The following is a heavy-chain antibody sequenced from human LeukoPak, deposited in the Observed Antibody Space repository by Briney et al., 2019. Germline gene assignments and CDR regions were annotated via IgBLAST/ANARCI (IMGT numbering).Heavy chain of an antibody. Sequence: SETLSLTCSVSGGSTSSSGSYWGWIRQPPGKGLEWIGSVYYSGSTYYNPSLKSRVTISVDTSKNQFSLKLSSVTAADTAVYYCARHLGYSYGYYFDYWGQGTLVTVSS. CDR2: VYYSGST. D-gene: IGHD5-18*01. J-gene: IGHJ4*02. V-gene: IGHV4-39*01. CDR1: GGSTSSSGSY. CDR3: ARHLGYSYGYYFDY.